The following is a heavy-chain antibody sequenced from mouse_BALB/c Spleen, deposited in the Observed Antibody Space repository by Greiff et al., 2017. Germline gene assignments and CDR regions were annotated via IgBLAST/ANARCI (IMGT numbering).Heavy chain of an antibody. CDR1: GYTFTDYS. Sequence: VQLQQSGPELVKPGASVKISCKASGYTFTDYSMHWVKQSHGKSLEWIGYIYPYNGGTGYNQKFKSKATLTVDNSSSTAYMELRSLTSEDSAVYYCASYCGSSYWYFDVWGAGTTVTVSS. CDR3: ASYCGSSYWYFDV. CDR2: IYPYNGGT. V-gene: IGHV1S29*02. J-gene: IGHJ1*01. D-gene: IGHD1-1*01.